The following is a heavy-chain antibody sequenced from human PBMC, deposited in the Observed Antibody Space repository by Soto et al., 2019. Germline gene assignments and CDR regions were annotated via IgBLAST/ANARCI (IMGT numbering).Heavy chain of an antibody. J-gene: IGHJ6*02. Sequence: GGSLRLSCAASGFTFSSYGMHWVRQAPGKGLEWVAVISYDGSNKYYADSVKGRFTISRDNSKNTLYLQMNSLRAEDTAVYYCAKGLDSSGYYYYYYGMDVWGQGTTVTVSS. V-gene: IGHV3-30*18. CDR2: ISYDGSNK. D-gene: IGHD3-22*01. CDR3: AKGLDSSGYYYYYYGMDV. CDR1: GFTFSSYG.